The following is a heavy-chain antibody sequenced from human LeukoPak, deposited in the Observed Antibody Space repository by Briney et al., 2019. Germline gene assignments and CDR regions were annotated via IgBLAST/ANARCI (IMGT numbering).Heavy chain of an antibody. CDR2: FDPEDGET. D-gene: IGHD3-3*01. V-gene: IGHV1-24*01. Sequence: ASVKVSCKASGYTFTGYYMHWVRQAPGKGLEWMGGFDPEDGETIYAQKFQGRVTMTEDTSTDTAYMELSSLRSEDTAVYYCARDRVRDYDFWSGHEYYFDYWGQGTLVTVSS. J-gene: IGHJ4*02. CDR3: ARDRVRDYDFWSGHEYYFDY. CDR1: GYTFTGYY.